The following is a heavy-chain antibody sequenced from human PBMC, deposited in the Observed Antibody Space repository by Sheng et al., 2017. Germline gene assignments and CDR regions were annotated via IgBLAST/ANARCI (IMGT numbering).Heavy chain of an antibody. CDR3: ARVEGRGYDSYYFHY. V-gene: IGHV3-11*04. D-gene: IGHD5-12*01. CDR2: ISSSGSTI. J-gene: IGHJ4*02. Sequence: QVQLVESGGGLVKPGGSLRLSCSASGFTFSDYYMTWIRQAPGKGLEWVSYISSSGSTIHYADSVKGRFPISRDNAKNSLYLQMNSLRAEDTAVYYCARVEGRGYDSYYFHYWGQGTLVTVSS. CDR1: GFTFSDYY.